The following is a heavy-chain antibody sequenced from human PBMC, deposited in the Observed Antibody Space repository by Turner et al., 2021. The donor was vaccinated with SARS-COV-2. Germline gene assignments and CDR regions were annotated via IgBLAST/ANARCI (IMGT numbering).Heavy chain of an antibody. J-gene: IGHJ4*02. CDR1: GYTFTSYD. V-gene: IGHV1-8*01. D-gene: IGHD2-15*01. CDR3: ARGDCSGGSCYDLDY. Sequence: QVQLVKSGAEVKKPGASVTVSCKASGYTFTSYDINWVRQATGQGLEWMVWMNPNSGNPGYAQKFQGRVTMTRNTSISTAYMELSSLRSEDTAVYYCARGDCSGGSCYDLDYWGQGTLVTVSS. CDR2: MNPNSGNP.